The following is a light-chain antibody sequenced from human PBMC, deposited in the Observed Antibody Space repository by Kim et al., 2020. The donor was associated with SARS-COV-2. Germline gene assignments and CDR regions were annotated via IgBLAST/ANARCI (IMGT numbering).Light chain of an antibody. V-gene: IGLV3-1*01. CDR2: QDN. CDR3: QAWDTSTVV. Sequence: LAPGQTATITCSGDELGKKYASWYQQKPGPSPVLVMYQDNKRPSGIPERFSGSNSGITATLTISGAQAMDEADYYCQAWDTSTVVFGGGTQLTVL. CDR1: ELGKKY. J-gene: IGLJ3*02.